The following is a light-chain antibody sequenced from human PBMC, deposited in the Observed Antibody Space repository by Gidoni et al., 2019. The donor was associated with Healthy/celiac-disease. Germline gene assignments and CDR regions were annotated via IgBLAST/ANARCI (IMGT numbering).Light chain of an antibody. CDR2: LGS. J-gene: IGKJ5*01. Sequence: IVLTPTPLSLPVAPGAPTSISCRSSQSLLHSNGYNYLDWYLQKPGQSPQLLIYLGSTRASGVPDRFSGSGSGTDFTLKISRVEAEDVGVYYCMQALQTPFTFGQGTRLEIK. CDR3: MQALQTPFT. V-gene: IGKV2-28*01. CDR1: QSLLHSNGYNY.